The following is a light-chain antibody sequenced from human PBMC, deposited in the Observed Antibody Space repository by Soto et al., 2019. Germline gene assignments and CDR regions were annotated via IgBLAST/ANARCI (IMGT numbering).Light chain of an antibody. Sequence: DIQLTQSPSFLSASVGDRVTITCRASQGFSSNLAWYQQKPGKAPKLLIYAASSLQSGVPSRFGGSGSGTEFTLTISSLQPEDFATYYCQQRNSYPPRTFGGGTKVEIK. J-gene: IGKJ4*01. V-gene: IGKV1-9*01. CDR1: QGFSSN. CDR2: AAS. CDR3: QQRNSYPPRT.